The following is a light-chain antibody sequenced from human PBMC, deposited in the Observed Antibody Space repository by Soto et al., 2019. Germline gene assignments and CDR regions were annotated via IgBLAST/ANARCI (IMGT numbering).Light chain of an antibody. CDR1: QSISSW. V-gene: IGKV1-5*01. CDR2: DAS. J-gene: IGKJ2*01. CDR3: QQYNSYRYT. Sequence: DIQMTQSPSTLSASVGDRVTITCRASQSISSWLAWYQQKPGKAPKLLIYDASSLERGVPSRFSGSGSGTEFTLTISSLQPDDFATYYFQQYNSYRYTFGQGTKLEIK.